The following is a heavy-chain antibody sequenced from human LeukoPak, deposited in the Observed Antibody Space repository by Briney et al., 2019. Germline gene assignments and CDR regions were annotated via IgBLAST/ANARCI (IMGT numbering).Heavy chain of an antibody. J-gene: IGHJ4*02. Sequence: SETLSLTCTVSGGSISSSSYYWGWIRQPPGKGLEWIGSIYYSGSTYYNPSLKSRVTISVDTSKNQFSLKLSSVTAADTAVYYCARQYYYDSSGYYFGYWGQGTLVTVSS. D-gene: IGHD3-22*01. CDR3: ARQYYYDSSGYYFGY. CDR2: IYYSGST. V-gene: IGHV4-39*07. CDR1: GGSISSSSYY.